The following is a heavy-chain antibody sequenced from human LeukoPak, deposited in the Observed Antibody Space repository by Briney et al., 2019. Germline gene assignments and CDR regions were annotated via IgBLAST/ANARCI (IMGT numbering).Heavy chain of an antibody. J-gene: IGHJ4*02. CDR3: ARDKGDYHTRGSLFVF. CDR1: GFIFSGYW. V-gene: IGHV3-7*03. CDR2: IKQDGSET. Sequence: GGSPRLSCAASGFIFSGYWMSWVRQVPRKGLEWVANIKQDGSETYYVDSVKGRFTISRDNAKNSLYLQMNSLRGEDTAVYYCARDKGDYHTRGSLFVFGSQGTLVTVSS. D-gene: IGHD3-22*01.